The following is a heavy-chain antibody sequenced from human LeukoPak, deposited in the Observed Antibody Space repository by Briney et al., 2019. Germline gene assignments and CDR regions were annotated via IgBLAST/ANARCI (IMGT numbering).Heavy chain of an antibody. J-gene: IGHJ2*01. Sequence: PGGSLRLSCSASGFPFSSYAMHWVRQAPGKGLEYVSAISDSGGSTYYADSVKGRFTISRDNSKNTLYLQMSSLRAEDTAVYYCARVIVDYGFDLWGRGTLVTVSS. CDR1: GFPFSSYA. CDR3: ARVIVDYGFDL. D-gene: IGHD4-17*01. V-gene: IGHV3-64D*09. CDR2: ISDSGGST.